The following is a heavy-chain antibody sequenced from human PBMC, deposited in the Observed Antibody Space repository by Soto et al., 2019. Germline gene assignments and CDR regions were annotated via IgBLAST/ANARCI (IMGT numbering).Heavy chain of an antibody. CDR2: ISYDGSNK. Sequence: QVQLVESGGGVVQPGRSLRLSCAASGSTFSSYGMHWVRQAPGKGLEWVAVISYDGSNKYYADSVKGRFTISRDNSKNTLYLQMNSLRAEDTAVYYCAKDSAPSLVPGSYGMDVWGQGTTVTVSS. CDR1: GSTFSSYG. CDR3: AKDSAPSLVPGSYGMDV. J-gene: IGHJ6*02. V-gene: IGHV3-30*18.